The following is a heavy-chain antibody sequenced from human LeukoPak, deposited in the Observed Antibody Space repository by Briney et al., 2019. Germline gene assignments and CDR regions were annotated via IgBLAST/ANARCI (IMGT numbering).Heavy chain of an antibody. CDR2: IYYSGST. CDR1: GGSFSTYY. CDR3: AKTAFGVVS. Sequence: SETLSLTCTVSGGSFSTYYWSWIRQPPGKGLEWIGYIYYSGSTDYNPSLKSRVTMSLDTSKNQFSLKLTSVTAADTAVYYCAKTAFGVVSWGQGTLVTVSS. J-gene: IGHJ5*02. V-gene: IGHV4-59*01. D-gene: IGHD3-3*01.